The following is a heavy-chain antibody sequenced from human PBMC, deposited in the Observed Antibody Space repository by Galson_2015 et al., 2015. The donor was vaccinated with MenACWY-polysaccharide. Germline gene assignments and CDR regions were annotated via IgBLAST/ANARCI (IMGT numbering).Heavy chain of an antibody. CDR3: TKAGAKYCRGSSCYFNWFDP. D-gene: IGHD2-15*01. Sequence: SLRLSCAASGFSFSTYWMHWVRHAPGKGLVWVSRINADGSATDYADSVRGRFTISRDNAKNTLYLEMNSLRAEDTAVYYCTKAGAKYCRGSSCYFNWFDPWAREPWTPSPQ. J-gene: IGHJ5*02. V-gene: IGHV3-74*01. CDR2: INADGSAT. CDR1: GFSFSTYW.